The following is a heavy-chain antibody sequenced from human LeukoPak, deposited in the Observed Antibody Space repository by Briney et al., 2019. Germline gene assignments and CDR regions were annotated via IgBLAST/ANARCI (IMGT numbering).Heavy chain of an antibody. CDR1: GGSISSYY. V-gene: IGHV4-59*08. J-gene: IGHJ4*02. D-gene: IGHD3-3*01. Sequence: SEALSLTCTVSGGSISSYYWSWIRQPPGKGLEWIGYIYYSGSTNYNPSLKSRVTISVDTSKNQFSLKLSSVTAADTAVYYCARRGSYYDFWSGYYSHWGQGTLVTVSS. CDR3: ARRGSYYDFWSGYYSH. CDR2: IYYSGST.